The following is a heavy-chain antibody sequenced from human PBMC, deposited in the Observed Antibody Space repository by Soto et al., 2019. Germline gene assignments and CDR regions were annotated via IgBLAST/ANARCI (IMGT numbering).Heavy chain of an antibody. CDR1: GGTISGYY. D-gene: IGHD3-3*01. J-gene: IGHJ5*02. V-gene: IGHV4-4*07. CDR3: ARGQRFSDCFDP. CDR2: IYSSGNT. Sequence: PSETLSLTCSVSGGTISGYYWTWIRQAAGKGLEWIGSIYSSGNTKYNPSLQSRVTMSLDTSNNQFSLRLTSVTAADTAVYYCARGQRFSDCFDPWGQGTLVTVSS.